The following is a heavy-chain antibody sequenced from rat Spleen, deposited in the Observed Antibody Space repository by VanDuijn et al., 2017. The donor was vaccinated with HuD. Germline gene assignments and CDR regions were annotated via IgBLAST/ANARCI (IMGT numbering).Heavy chain of an antibody. CDR3: GRDNNYKAY. V-gene: IGHV3-3*01. CDR1: VDSPSCSYR. J-gene: IGHJ2*01. Sequence: SVPVDSPSCSYRWNWIRKFPGNKMEWMGYIDSAGSTNYNPSLKSRISITRDTSKNQFFLQVNSVTTEDTATYYCGRDNNYKAYWGQGVMVTVSS. CDR2: IDSAGST. D-gene: IGHD1-10*01.